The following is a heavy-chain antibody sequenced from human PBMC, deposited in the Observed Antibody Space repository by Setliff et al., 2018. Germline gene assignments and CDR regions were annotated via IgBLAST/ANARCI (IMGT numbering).Heavy chain of an antibody. CDR1: GFTFSSSG. CDR3: ARDKGVISLDY. CDR2: IRNDGSSQ. V-gene: IGHV3-30*02. Sequence: AASGFTFSSSGMHWVRQAPGKGLEWVTFIRNDGSSQYYADSVKGRFTVSRDNSRNTLYLDMNSLRGEDTAVYYCARDKGVISLDYWGQGTLVTVS. J-gene: IGHJ4*02. D-gene: IGHD3-16*02.